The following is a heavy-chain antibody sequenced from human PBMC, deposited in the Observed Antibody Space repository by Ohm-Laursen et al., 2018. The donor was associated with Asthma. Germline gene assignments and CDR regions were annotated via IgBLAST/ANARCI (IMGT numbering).Heavy chain of an antibody. CDR2: IIPIFGTA. J-gene: IGHJ6*02. CDR1: GGTFSSYA. V-gene: IGHV1-69*01. D-gene: IGHD1-1*01. CDR3: ARDDYTRLERSYYYYGMDV. Sequence: SSVKVSCKASGGTFSSYAISWVRQAPGQGLEWMGGIIPIFGTANYAQKFQGRVTITADESTSTAYTELSSLRSEDTAVYYCARDDYTRLERSYYYYGMDVWGQGTTVTVSS.